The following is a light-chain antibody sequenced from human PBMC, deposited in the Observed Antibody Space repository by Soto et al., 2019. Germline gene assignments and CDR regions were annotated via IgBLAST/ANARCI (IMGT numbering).Light chain of an antibody. V-gene: IGLV1-40*01. Sequence: LAQPPSVSGAPGQKVTISYTGSSSNIGAGYDLHWYQQLPGTAPKLLLYGNSNRPSGVPDRFSGSKSGTSASLAITGLQAEDEADYYCQSYDSSLSAYVFGTGTKVPS. CDR1: SSNIGAGYD. CDR2: GNS. CDR3: QSYDSSLSAYV. J-gene: IGLJ1*01.